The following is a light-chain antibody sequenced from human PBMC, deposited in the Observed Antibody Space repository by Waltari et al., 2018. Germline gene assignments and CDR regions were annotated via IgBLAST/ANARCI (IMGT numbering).Light chain of an antibody. J-gene: IGKJ1*01. CDR2: KAS. CDR1: QSIDSW. Sequence: DIQMTQSPSTLSAFVGDRVTITCRASQSIDSWLAWYKQKPGKAPKVLIYKASILESGVPSRFSGSGSGTEFSLTISSLQPDDFATYYCQQYYSVTWTFGRGTRVEVK. V-gene: IGKV1-5*03. CDR3: QQYYSVTWT.